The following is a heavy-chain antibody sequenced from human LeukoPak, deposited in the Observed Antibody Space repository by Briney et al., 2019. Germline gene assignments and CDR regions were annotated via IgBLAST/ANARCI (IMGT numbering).Heavy chain of an antibody. D-gene: IGHD5-24*01. CDR3: ERIRDGYNYVGTDY. V-gene: IGHV5-51*01. J-gene: IGHJ4*02. CDR1: GYTFTNYW. CDR2: IYPGDSDT. Sequence: GESLKISCKGSGYTFTNYWLGWVRQMPGKGLEWMGIIYPGDSDTTYSPSFQGQVTISADKSISTAYLQWSSLKASDFFFQEEERIRDGYNYVGTDYWGQGTLVTVSS.